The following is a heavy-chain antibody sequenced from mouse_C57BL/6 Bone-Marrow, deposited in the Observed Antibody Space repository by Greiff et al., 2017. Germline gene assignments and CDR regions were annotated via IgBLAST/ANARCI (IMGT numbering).Heavy chain of an antibody. CDR3: TSGSSYLYFDY. CDR2: IDPETGGT. J-gene: IGHJ2*01. CDR1: GYTFTDYE. V-gene: IGHV1-15*01. D-gene: IGHD1-1*01. Sequence: VQLQQSGAELVRPGASVTLSCKASGYTFTDYEMHWVKQTPVHGLEWIGAIDPETGGTAYNQKFKGKAILTADKSSSTAYMELRRLTSEDSAVYYCTSGSSYLYFDYWGQGTTLTVSS.